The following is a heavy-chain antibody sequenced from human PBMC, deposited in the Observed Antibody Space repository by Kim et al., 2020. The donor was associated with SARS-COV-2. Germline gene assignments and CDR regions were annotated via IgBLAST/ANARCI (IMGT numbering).Heavy chain of an antibody. CDR2: IRSKAYGGTT. J-gene: IGHJ6*02. CDR1: GFTFGDYA. V-gene: IGHV3-49*04. Sequence: GGSLRLSCTASGFTFGDYAMSWVRQAPGKGLEWVGFIRSKAYGGTTEYAASVKGRFTISRDDSKSIAYLQMNSLKTEDTAVYYCTRWWELPLLRYYYGMDVWGQGTTVTVSS. CDR3: TRWWELPLLRYYYGMDV. D-gene: IGHD1-26*01.